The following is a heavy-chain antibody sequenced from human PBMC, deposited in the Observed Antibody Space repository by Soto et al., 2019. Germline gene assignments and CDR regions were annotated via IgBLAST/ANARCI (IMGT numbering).Heavy chain of an antibody. J-gene: IGHJ6*02. D-gene: IGHD3-10*01. V-gene: IGHV3-48*03. Sequence: EVQLVESGGGLVQPGGSLRLSCAASGFTFSSYEMNWVRQAPGKGLEWVSYISSSGSTIYYADSVKGRFTISRDNAKNSLYLQMNSLRAEDTAVYYCARVRYYYGSGSYSYGMDVWGQGTTVTVSS. CDR2: ISSSGSTI. CDR3: ARVRYYYGSGSYSYGMDV. CDR1: GFTFSSYE.